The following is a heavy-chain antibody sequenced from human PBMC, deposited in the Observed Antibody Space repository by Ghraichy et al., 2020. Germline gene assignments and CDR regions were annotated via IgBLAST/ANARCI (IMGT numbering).Heavy chain of an antibody. J-gene: IGHJ6*02. CDR1: GFTFSSYS. Sequence: GGSLRLSCAASGFTFSSYSMNWVRQAPGKGLEWVSSISSSSSYIYYADSVKGRFTISRDNDKNSLYLQMNSLRAEDTAVYYCARDLGDARTHYYYGMDVWGQGTTVTVSS. D-gene: IGHD2-21*02. CDR2: ISSSSSYI. CDR3: ARDLGDARTHYYYGMDV. V-gene: IGHV3-21*01.